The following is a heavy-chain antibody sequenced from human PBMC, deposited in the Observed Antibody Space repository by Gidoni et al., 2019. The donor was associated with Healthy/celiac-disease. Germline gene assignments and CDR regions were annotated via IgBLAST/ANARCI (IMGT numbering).Heavy chain of an antibody. CDR3: ARERYCSGGSCFTLDAFDI. J-gene: IGHJ3*02. V-gene: IGHV1-69*01. Sequence: QVQLVQSGAEVKKPGSSVTVSCTASGGTFSRSALRWVRQAPGQGLEWMGGIIPIFGTANYAQKFQGRVTITADESTSTAYMELSSLRSEDTAVYYCARERYCSGGSCFTLDAFDIWGQGTMVTVSS. CDR1: GGTFSRSA. CDR2: IIPIFGTA. D-gene: IGHD2-15*01.